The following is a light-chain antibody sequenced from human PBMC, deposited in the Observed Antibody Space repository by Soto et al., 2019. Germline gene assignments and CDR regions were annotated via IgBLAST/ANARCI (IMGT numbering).Light chain of an antibody. CDR3: AAWDDSLSGVV. CDR2: RNN. J-gene: IGLJ2*01. V-gene: IGLV1-47*01. Sequence: QSVLTQPPSASGTPGQRVTISCSGSSSNIGSNYVYWYQQLPGTAPKLLIYRNNQRPSGVPDRFSGSKSGTSASLAISGLRSEDEAAYYCAAWDDSLSGVVFGGGTKLTVL. CDR1: SSNIGSNY.